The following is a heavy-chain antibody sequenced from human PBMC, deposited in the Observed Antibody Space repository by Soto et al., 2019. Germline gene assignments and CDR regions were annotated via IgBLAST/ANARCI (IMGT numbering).Heavy chain of an antibody. Sequence: GGSLRLSCAASGFTFSSYWMSWVRQAPGKGLEWVANIKQDGSEKYYVDSVKGRFTISRDNAKNSLYLQMNSLRAEDTAVYYCARASRIAVLGYCSGGSCYRGYYFDYWGQGTLVTVSS. CDR1: GFTFSSYW. V-gene: IGHV3-7*03. CDR2: IKQDGSEK. J-gene: IGHJ4*02. CDR3: ARASRIAVLGYCSGGSCYRGYYFDY. D-gene: IGHD2-15*01.